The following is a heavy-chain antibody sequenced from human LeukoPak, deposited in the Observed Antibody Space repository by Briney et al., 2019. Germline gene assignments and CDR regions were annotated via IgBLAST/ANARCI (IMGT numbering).Heavy chain of an antibody. J-gene: IGHJ5*02. V-gene: IGHV4-59*08. Sequence: PSATLSLTCTVSGGSISSYQWSWIRQPPGKGLEWIGYMYYSGSTKYSPSLKSRVTISGDTSKKQFSLKLISVTAADAAVYYCAGHDYYGSGSYRWGQGTLVT. CDR1: GGSISSYQ. D-gene: IGHD3-10*01. CDR3: AGHDYYGSGSYR. CDR2: MYYSGST.